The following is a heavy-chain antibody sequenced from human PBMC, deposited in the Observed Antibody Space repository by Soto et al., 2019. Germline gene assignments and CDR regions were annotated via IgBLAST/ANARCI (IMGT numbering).Heavy chain of an antibody. V-gene: IGHV3-7*01. CDR3: ARDTLAIVATIGFL. CDR1: GFTFSTYA. CDR2: IKQDGSEK. Sequence: GGSLRLSCAASGFTFSTYAMSWVRQAPGKGLEWVANIKQDGSEKYYVDSVKGRFTISRDNAKNSLYLQMNRLRAEDTAVYYCARDTLAIVATIGFLWGQGTLVTVSS. J-gene: IGHJ4*02. D-gene: IGHD5-12*01.